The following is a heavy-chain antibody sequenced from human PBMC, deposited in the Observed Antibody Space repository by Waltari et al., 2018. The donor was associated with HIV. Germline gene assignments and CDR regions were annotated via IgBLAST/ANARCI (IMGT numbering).Heavy chain of an antibody. CDR2: IYYTGNT. J-gene: IGHJ3*02. CDR3: ARYCTSTSCYRGAFDI. V-gene: IGHV4-31*03. CDR1: GGPLSSGGYY. Sequence: QVQLQESGPGLVKPSQTLSLTRTVPGGPLSSGGYYLRLLPTPPGKGLEWIGYIYYTGNTYYNPSLKSRITISVDTSKNQLSLNLTSVTAADTAVYYCARYCTSTSCYRGAFDIWGQGTLVTVSS. D-gene: IGHD2-2*01.